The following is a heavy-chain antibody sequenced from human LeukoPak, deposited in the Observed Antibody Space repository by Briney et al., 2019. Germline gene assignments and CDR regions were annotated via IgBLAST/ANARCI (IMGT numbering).Heavy chain of an antibody. CDR1: GFTFSNYG. V-gene: IGHV3-7*05. CDR3: ASTQIFDY. CDR2: IKQDGSEK. J-gene: IGHJ4*02. Sequence: PGGSLRLSCAATGFTFSNYGMSWVRQAPGKGLEWVANIKQDGSEKNYVDSVKGRFTISRDNANNLLYLQIVSLRAEDTAVYHCASTQIFDYWGQGTLVTV.